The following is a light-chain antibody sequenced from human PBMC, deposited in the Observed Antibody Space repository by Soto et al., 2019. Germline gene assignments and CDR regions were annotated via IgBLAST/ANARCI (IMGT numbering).Light chain of an antibody. Sequence: EIVLTQSPGTLSLSPGERATLSCRASQSVSSSYLAWYQQQPGQAPRLLIYGASSRATGIPDRFSGSGSGTDFTLTISRLEPEDFAVYFCQQYGSSPLFTFGPGTNVDSK. CDR2: GAS. V-gene: IGKV3-20*01. CDR3: QQYGSSPLFT. CDR1: QSVSSSY. J-gene: IGKJ3*01.